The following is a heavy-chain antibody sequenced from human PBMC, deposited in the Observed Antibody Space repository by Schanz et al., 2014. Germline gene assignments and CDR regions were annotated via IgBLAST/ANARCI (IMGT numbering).Heavy chain of an antibody. CDR3: ARGRVLES. CDR2: LSEGGGGT. J-gene: IGHJ5*02. D-gene: IGHD1-1*01. V-gene: IGHV3-23*04. CDR1: GFTFGDYA. Sequence: EVQLVESGGGLIQPGGSLRLSCAASGFTFGDYAMTWVRQAPGKGLEWVSALSEGGGGTHYADSVRGRFTISSDSSKNTLYLQMNSLRAEDTAVYYCARGRVLESWGQGTLVTVSS.